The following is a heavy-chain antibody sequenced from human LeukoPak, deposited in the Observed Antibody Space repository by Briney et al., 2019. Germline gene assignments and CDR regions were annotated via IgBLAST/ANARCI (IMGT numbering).Heavy chain of an antibody. J-gene: IGHJ4*02. D-gene: IGHD3-16*01. CDR1: GFTFSTYD. CDR2: IGTIGDT. Sequence: PGGSLRLSCAASGFTFSTYDFHWIRQRTGKGLEWVSAIGTIGDTYYADSVRGRFTISREDAKSSLYLQMNSLRDGDTAVYYCVRESNAAGGGNLQSFNFWGQGTLVTVSS. CDR3: VRESNAAGGGNLQSFNF. V-gene: IGHV3-13*01.